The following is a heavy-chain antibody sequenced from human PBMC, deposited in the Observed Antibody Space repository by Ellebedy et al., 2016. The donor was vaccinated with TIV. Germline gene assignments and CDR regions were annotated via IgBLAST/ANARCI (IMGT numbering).Heavy chain of an antibody. CDR3: ARDALGYCSGGSCTNSWFDP. V-gene: IGHV1-3*01. Sequence: AASVTVSCKASGYTFTQYAIHRPRQARGQGLEWRGWINVADGKTKFLQKVQDRVTLTRDTSANTAYMHLSGLTSEDSGIYYCARDALGYCSGGSCTNSWFDPWGQGTLVTVSS. CDR2: INVADGKT. CDR1: GYTFTQYA. D-gene: IGHD2-15*01. J-gene: IGHJ5*02.